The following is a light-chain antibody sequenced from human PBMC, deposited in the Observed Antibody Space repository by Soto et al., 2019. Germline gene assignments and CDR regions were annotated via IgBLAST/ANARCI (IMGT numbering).Light chain of an antibody. J-gene: IGKJ1*01. CDR2: WAS. Sequence: DIIIPLSAASLAGSLVERATINCTSSQSVLTTSNNKNYLGWYQQKLGQPPKLLIYWASTRESGVPDRFSGSGSGTDFTLTISSLQAEDVAVYYCHQHNNRPPTFGQGTKVDIK. CDR1: QSVLTTSNNKNY. V-gene: IGKV4-1*01. CDR3: HQHNNRPPT.